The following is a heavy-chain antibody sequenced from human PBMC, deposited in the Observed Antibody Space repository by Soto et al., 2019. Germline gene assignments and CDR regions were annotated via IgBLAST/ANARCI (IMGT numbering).Heavy chain of an antibody. CDR3: ARGSQYSSSWSPEPFKPPELVYREGAYYYYYMDV. V-gene: IGHV6-1*01. D-gene: IGHD6-13*01. Sequence: SQTLSLTCAISGDSVSSNSAAWNWIRQSPSRGLEWLGRTYYRSKWYNDYAVSVKSRITINPDKSKNQFSLQLNSVTPEDTAVYYCARGSQYSSSWSPEPFKPPELVYREGAYYYYYMDVWGKGTTVTVSS. CDR2: TYYRSKWYN. J-gene: IGHJ6*03. CDR1: GDSVSSNSAA.